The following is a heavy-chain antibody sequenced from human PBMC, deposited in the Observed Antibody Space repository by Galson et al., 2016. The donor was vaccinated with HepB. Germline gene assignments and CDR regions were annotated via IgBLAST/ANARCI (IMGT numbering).Heavy chain of an antibody. D-gene: IGHD6-13*01. V-gene: IGHV3-33*05. Sequence: SLRLSCAASGFNFKSYGMHWVRQAPGKGLEWVAVLSLDGNNINYADSVRGRFTISRDNSKNTLYLQMNSLRGEDTALYYCARDRQQQVAPLDFWGQGTLVIVSS. CDR2: LSLDGNNI. CDR1: GFNFKSYG. CDR3: ARDRQQQVAPLDF. J-gene: IGHJ4*02.